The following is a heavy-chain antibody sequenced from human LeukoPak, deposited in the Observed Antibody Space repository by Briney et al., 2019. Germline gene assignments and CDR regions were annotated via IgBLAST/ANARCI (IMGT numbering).Heavy chain of an antibody. CDR3: ARDLYLGYCSGGSCYPPNDAFDI. J-gene: IGHJ3*02. CDR1: GGSFSGYY. V-gene: IGHV4-34*01. D-gene: IGHD2-15*01. CDR2: INHSGST. Sequence: SETLSLTCAVYGGSFSGYYWSWIRQPPGKGLEWIGEINHSGSTNYNPSLKSRVTISVDTSKNQFSLKLRSVTAADTAVYYCARDLYLGYCSGGSCYPPNDAFDIWGQGTMVTVSS.